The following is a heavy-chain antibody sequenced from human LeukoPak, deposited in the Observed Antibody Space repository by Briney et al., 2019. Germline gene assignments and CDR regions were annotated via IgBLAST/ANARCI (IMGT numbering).Heavy chain of an antibody. D-gene: IGHD3-22*01. J-gene: IGHJ5*02. CDR2: IYYSGST. CDR3: ARASPHYYDSSGYHNWFDP. Sequence: SETLSLTCTVSGGSISSCSYYWGWIRQPPGKGLEWIGSIYYSGSTYYNPSLKSRVTISVDTSKTQFSLKLSSVTAADTAVYYCARASPHYYDSSGYHNWFDPWGQGTLVTVSS. CDR1: GGSISSCSYY. V-gene: IGHV4-39*07.